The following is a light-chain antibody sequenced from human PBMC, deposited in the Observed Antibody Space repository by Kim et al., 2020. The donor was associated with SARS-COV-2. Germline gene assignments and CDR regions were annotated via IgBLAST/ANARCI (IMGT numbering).Light chain of an antibody. CDR3: QVWDSSRDHRGYV. J-gene: IGLJ1*01. V-gene: IGLV3-21*04. CDR2: YDT. Sequence: GEPARINCGGNKIGSKSVHWYQQKPGQAPALVIDYDTDRPSGIPERFSGSNSGNTATLTISRVEAGDEADYYCQVWDSSRDHRGYVFGTGTKVTVL. CDR1: KIGSKS.